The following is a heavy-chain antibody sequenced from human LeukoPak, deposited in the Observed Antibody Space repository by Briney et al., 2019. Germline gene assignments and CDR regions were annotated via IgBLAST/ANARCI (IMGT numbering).Heavy chain of an antibody. D-gene: IGHD3-3*01. V-gene: IGHV3-23*01. J-gene: IGHJ4*02. CDR1: GFTFSIYG. CDR2: ISSNGGST. CDR3: AKVLLYQGIDS. Sequence: GGSLRLSSAASGFTFSIYGMSWVRQTPGKGLEWVSAISSNGGSTYYADSVKGRFTISRDNSKNTLYLQMSSLRAEDTAIYYCAKVLLYQGIDSWGQGTLVTVSS.